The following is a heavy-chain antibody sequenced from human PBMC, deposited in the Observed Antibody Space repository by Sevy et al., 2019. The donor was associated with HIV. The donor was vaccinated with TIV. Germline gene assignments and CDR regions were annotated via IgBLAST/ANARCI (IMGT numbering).Heavy chain of an antibody. CDR3: ARDRNTAMVIGMDV. CDR2: IYSGGRT. CDR1: GFIVSSNY. Sequence: GGSLRLSCAASGFIVSSNYMSWVRQAPGKGLEWVSVIYSGGRTYYADSVKGRFTISRDNSKNTLYLQMNSLRAEDTAVYYCARDRNTAMVIGMDVWGQGTTVTVSS. V-gene: IGHV3-53*01. J-gene: IGHJ6*02. D-gene: IGHD5-18*01.